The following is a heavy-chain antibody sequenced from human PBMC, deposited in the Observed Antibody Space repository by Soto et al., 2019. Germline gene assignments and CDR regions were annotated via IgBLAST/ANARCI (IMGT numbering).Heavy chain of an antibody. CDR2: ISAYHGNT. CDR1: GYTFTSDG. J-gene: IGHJ6*03. V-gene: IGHV1-18*01. Sequence: QVQLVQSGAEVKKPGASVKVSCKASGYTFTSDGISWVRQAPGQGLEWMGWISAYHGNTNYAQKLQGRVHMTTDTYTRTAYMELRSLRSDDTAVYYCARDLLTYCSSTSCYEGYYYYMEVWGKGTTGTVSS. CDR3: ARDLLTYCSSTSCYEGYYYYMEV. D-gene: IGHD2-2*01.